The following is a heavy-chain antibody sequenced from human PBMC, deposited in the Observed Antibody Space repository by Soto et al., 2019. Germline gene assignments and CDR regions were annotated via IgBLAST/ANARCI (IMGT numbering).Heavy chain of an antibody. J-gene: IGHJ4*02. V-gene: IGHV3-21*01. Sequence: EVQLVESGGGLVKPGGSLRLSCAASGFTFSSYSMIWVRQAPGKGLEWVSSISSSSSYIYYADSVKGRFTISRDNAKNSLYLQMNSLRAEDTAVYYCASMPREYSGYDLGYWGQGTLVTVSS. D-gene: IGHD5-12*01. CDR3: ASMPREYSGYDLGY. CDR2: ISSSSSYI. CDR1: GFTFSSYS.